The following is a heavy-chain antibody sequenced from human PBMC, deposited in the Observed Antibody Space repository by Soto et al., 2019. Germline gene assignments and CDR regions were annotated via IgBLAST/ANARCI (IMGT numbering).Heavy chain of an antibody. D-gene: IGHD3-22*01. CDR3: VRDPVDYYDSSGYYNDAFDI. Sequence: EVQLVESGGGLVQPGGSLRLSCAASGFTFSSYEMNWVRQAPGKGLEWVSYISSSGSTIHYADSVKGRFTISRDNAKNSLYLQMNSLRAEDTAVYYCVRDPVDYYDSSGYYNDAFDIWGQGTMVTVSS. CDR1: GFTFSSYE. J-gene: IGHJ3*02. V-gene: IGHV3-48*03. CDR2: ISSSGSTI.